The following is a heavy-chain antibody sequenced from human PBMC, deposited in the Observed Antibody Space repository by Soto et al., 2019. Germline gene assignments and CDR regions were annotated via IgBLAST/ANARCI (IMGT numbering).Heavy chain of an antibody. J-gene: IGHJ3*02. D-gene: IGHD1-1*01. CDR2: XXAXXGXT. Sequence: ASVKVSCKASGGTFSSYAISWVRQAPGQRREWXGWXXAXXGXTXXXQXXXGRVTMTTDTSTSTACMELRSLRSDDTAVYYCASGRAPIPRNAFDIWGQGTMVTASS. CDR1: GGTFSSYA. CDR3: ASGRAPIPRNAFDI. V-gene: IGHV1-18*01.